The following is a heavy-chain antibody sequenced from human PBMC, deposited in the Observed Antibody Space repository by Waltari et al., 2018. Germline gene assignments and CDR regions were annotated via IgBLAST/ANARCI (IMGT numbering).Heavy chain of an antibody. Sequence: QVQLQESGPGLVKPSETLSLTCTVSGYSISSGYYWRWIRQPPGKGLEWIGSIYHGGSTYYNPSLKSRVTISVDTSKNQFSLKLSSVTAADTAVYYCARSGRRTIFGVVMSYFDYWGQGTLVTVSS. CDR3: ARSGRRTIFGVVMSYFDY. D-gene: IGHD3-3*01. CDR1: GYSISSGYY. J-gene: IGHJ4*02. CDR2: IYHGGST. V-gene: IGHV4-38-2*02.